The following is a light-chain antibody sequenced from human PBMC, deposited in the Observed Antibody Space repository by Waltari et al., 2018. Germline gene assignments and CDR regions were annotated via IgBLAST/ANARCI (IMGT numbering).Light chain of an antibody. J-gene: IGLJ2*01. Sequence: QSALTQPASVSGSPGQSITISCTGTSSDVGAYNYVSRYQQHPGKAPKLMIYDVSNRPSGVSNRFSGSKSGNTASLTISGLQAEDEADYYCSSYTSSSTLVVFGGGTKLTVL. CDR1: SSDVGAYNY. CDR3: SSYTSSSTLVV. V-gene: IGLV2-14*01. CDR2: DVS.